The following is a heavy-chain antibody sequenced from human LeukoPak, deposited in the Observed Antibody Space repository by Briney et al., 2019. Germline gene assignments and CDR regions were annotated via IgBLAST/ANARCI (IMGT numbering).Heavy chain of an antibody. Sequence: RLGESLKISCKGSGYSFTSYWIGWVRQMPGKGLEWMGIIYPGDSDTRYSPSFQGQVTISADKSISTAYLQWSSLKASDTAMYYCARQHTYYYDSSGYWNDAFDIWGQGTMVTVSS. D-gene: IGHD3-22*01. CDR3: ARQHTYYYDSSGYWNDAFDI. CDR1: GYSFTSYW. V-gene: IGHV5-51*01. CDR2: IYPGDSDT. J-gene: IGHJ3*02.